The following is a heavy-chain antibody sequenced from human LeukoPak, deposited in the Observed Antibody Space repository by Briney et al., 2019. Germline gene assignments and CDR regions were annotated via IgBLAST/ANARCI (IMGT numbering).Heavy chain of an antibody. D-gene: IGHD5-12*01. V-gene: IGHV3-7*03. CDR1: GFTFSTSW. Sequence: QSGGSLRLSCAASGFTFSTSWMSWVRQVPGKGLEWVANIKKDGSETYYVDSVKGRFTISRDNAKNSLYLQMNSLRAEDTAMYCCARGRYSGTTYYFDYWGQGTLVTVSS. CDR2: IKKDGSET. CDR3: ARGRYSGTTYYFDY. J-gene: IGHJ4*02.